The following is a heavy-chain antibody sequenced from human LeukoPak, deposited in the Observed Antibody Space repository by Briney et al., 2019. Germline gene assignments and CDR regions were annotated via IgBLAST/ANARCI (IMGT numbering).Heavy chain of an antibody. CDR1: GFTFSSYV. Sequence: GGSLRLSCAASGFTFSSYVMHWVRQAPGKGLEWVAIISYDGSNEYYADSVKGRFTISRDNSKNTLYLQMNSLRSEDTAVYYCARDDYGGNSIYYYYYMDVWGKGTTVTVSS. V-gene: IGHV3-30*04. J-gene: IGHJ6*03. CDR2: ISYDGSNE. D-gene: IGHD4-23*01. CDR3: ARDDYGGNSIYYYYYMDV.